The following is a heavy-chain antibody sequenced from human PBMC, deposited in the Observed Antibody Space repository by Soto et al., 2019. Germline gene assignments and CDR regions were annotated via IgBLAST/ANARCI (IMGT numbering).Heavy chain of an antibody. Sequence: GGSLRLSCAASGFIFSNYWMNWVRQAPGKGLEWVANIKEDGSERYYVDSVRGRFTISRDNAKNSLYLEMNSLRAEDTAVYYCVRGEQGAKGYWGQGTLVTVSS. CDR1: GFIFSNYW. J-gene: IGHJ4*02. D-gene: IGHD1-26*01. CDR2: IKEDGSER. CDR3: VRGEQGAKGY. V-gene: IGHV3-7*05.